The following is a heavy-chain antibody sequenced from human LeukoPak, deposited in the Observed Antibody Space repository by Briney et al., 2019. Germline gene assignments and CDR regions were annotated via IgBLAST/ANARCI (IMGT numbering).Heavy chain of an antibody. CDR3: TRDCSGGSCSYYFDY. V-gene: IGHV3-49*04. D-gene: IGHD2-15*01. Sequence: GGSLRLSCAASGFTFNNAWMSWVRQAPGKGLEWVAVIRSNANGGTTEYAASVKGRFTISRDDSKSIAYLQMNSLKTEDTAEYYCTRDCSGGSCSYYFDYWGQGTLVTVSS. CDR1: GFTFNNAW. CDR2: IRSNANGGTT. J-gene: IGHJ4*02.